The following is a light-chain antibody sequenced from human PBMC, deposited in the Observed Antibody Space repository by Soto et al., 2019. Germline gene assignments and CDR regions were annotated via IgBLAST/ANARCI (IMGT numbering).Light chain of an antibody. CDR3: QSYDTSLSGVV. CDR2: GNN. CDR1: SSNIGAGFN. Sequence: QSVLTQPPSMSGAPGQRLTISCTGSSSNIGAGFNVHWYQQFPGTAPKLLIYGNNNRPSGVPDRFSGSKSGTSASLAITGLQAEDEADYYCQSYDTSLSGVVFGGGTKLTVL. V-gene: IGLV1-40*01. J-gene: IGLJ2*01.